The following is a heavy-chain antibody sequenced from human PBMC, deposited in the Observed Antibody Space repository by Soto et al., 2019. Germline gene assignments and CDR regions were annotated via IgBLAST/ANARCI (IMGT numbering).Heavy chain of an antibody. V-gene: IGHV1-69*02. Sequence: QVQLVQSGAEVKKPGSSVKVSCKASGGTFSSYTISWVRQAPGQGLEWMGRIIPILGIANYAQKFQGRVTXXAXKFXSTAYMELSSLRSEDTAVYYCAWAYYNAYYYGMDVWGQGTTVTVSS. CDR3: AWAYYNAYYYGMDV. J-gene: IGHJ6*02. CDR1: GGTFSSYT. D-gene: IGHD3-10*01. CDR2: IIPILGIA.